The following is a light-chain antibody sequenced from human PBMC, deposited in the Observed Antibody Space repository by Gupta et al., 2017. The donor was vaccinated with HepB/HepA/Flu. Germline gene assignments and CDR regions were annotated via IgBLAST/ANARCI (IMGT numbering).Light chain of an antibody. CDR3: SSYTSSSTQVV. CDR1: SSDVGGYNY. V-gene: IGLV2-14*03. J-gene: IGLJ2*01. CDR2: DVS. Sequence: QSALTQPASVSGSPGQSITISFTGTSSDVGGYNYVSWYQQHPGKAPKRMIYDVSNRPSGVSNRFSGSKSGNTASLTISGLQAEDEADYYCSSYTSSSTQVVFGGGTKLTVL.